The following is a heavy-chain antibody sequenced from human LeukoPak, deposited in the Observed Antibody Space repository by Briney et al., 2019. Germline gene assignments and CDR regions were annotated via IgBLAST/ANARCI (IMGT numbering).Heavy chain of an antibody. D-gene: IGHD3-3*01. Sequence: GASVKVSCKASGYTYTSYYMHWVRQAPGQGLEWMGIINPSGVSTSYAQKFQGRVTMTRDMSTSTVYMELSRLRSEDTAVYYCATGLRGTIFGVVSHPDWYFDLWGRGTLVTVSS. J-gene: IGHJ2*01. CDR2: INPSGVST. CDR3: ATGLRGTIFGVVSHPDWYFDL. V-gene: IGHV1-46*01. CDR1: GYTYTSYY.